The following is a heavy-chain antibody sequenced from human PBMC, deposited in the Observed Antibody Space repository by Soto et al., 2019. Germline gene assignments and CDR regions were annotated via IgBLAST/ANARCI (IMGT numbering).Heavy chain of an antibody. CDR3: ARVFNWNYDSDAFDI. Sequence: GGSLRLSCAASGFTFSDYYMSWIRQAPGKGLEWVSYISSSASTIYYEDSLKGRFTISRENAKNSLYLQMNSLRAEDTAVYFCARVFNWNYDSDAFDIWGQGTMVTVSS. J-gene: IGHJ3*02. D-gene: IGHD1-7*01. CDR1: GFTFSDYY. CDR2: ISSSASTI. V-gene: IGHV3-11*01.